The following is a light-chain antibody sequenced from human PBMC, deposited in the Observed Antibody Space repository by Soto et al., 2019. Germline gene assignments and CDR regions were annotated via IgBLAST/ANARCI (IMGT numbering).Light chain of an antibody. J-gene: IGKJ1*01. V-gene: IGKV1-39*01. CDR2: AAS. Sequence: DIQMTQSPSSLSASVGDRVTITCRASQSISSYLNWYQQKPGKAPKLLIYAASSSQSGVPSRFSGSGSGTDFTLTISSLQPEDFATYYCQQSYSTPQTFGQGTKVDI. CDR1: QSISSY. CDR3: QQSYSTPQT.